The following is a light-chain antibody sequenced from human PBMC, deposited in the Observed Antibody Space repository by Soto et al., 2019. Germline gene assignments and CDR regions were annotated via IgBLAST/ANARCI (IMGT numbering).Light chain of an antibody. V-gene: IGKV3-15*01. J-gene: IGKJ3*01. Sequence: EIVITQSPATMSVSPGERVTLSCRASQSVSRNLAWYQQKPGQAPRLLIYGASTRATGIPARFSGSGSGTEFTLTISSLQSEDFAVYYCQQYNNWPFTFGPGTKVDIK. CDR2: GAS. CDR1: QSVSRN. CDR3: QQYNNWPFT.